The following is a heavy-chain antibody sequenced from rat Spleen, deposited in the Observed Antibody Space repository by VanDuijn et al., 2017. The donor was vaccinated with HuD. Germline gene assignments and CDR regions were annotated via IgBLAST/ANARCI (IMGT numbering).Heavy chain of an antibody. D-gene: IGHD1-9*01. CDR2: ISYEGSSN. Sequence: EVQLVESGGGLVQPGRSLKLSCAASGFTFSDYYMAWVRQAPKKGLEWVASISYEGSSNYYGDSVKGRFTISRDNAKSTLYLQMNSLRSEDTATYYCASEFSYYGYKGGVMDAWGQGASVTVSS. CDR3: ASEFSYYGYKGGVMDA. J-gene: IGHJ4*01. CDR1: GFTFSDYY. V-gene: IGHV5-22*01.